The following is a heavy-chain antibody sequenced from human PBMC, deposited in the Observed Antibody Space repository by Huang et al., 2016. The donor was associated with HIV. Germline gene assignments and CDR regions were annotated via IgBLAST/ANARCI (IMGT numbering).Heavy chain of an antibody. CDR1: GYTFNGYW. CDR2: IYPGDLDT. Sequence: EVQLVQSGAVVKKPGESLKISCKGSGYTFNGYWIGWVRQMPGKGMEWIGIIYPGDLDTTYSPSVQGQVTISADKSISTAYLQWSGLKASDTAMYYCARQGVGDFVVEPTGLGAFDIWGQGTMVTVSS. CDR3: ARQGVGDFVVEPTGLGAFDI. J-gene: IGHJ3*02. V-gene: IGHV5-51*01. D-gene: IGHD2-2*01.